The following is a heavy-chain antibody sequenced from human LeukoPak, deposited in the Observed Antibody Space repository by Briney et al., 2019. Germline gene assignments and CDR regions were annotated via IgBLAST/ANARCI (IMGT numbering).Heavy chain of an antibody. J-gene: IGHJ4*02. V-gene: IGHV4-59*08. D-gene: IGHD3-22*01. CDR3: ASRAYYDSSGLDY. CDR1: GGSFSDYY. CDR2: VSNSGST. Sequence: SETLSLTCAVYGGSFSDYYWTWIRQPPGKGLEWIGHVSNSGSTKYNPSLKSRVTISIDTSKKHFSLKLSSVTAADTAVYYCASRAYYDSSGLDYWGQGILVTVSS.